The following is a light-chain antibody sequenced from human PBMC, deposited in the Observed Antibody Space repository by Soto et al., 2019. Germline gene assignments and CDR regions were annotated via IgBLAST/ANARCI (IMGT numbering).Light chain of an antibody. CDR3: QQYNSFWT. V-gene: IGKV1-5*03. Sequence: DIQMTQSLSTLSASVGDRVTITCRASQSIPNFLAWYQQKPGKAPKLLVSKVSSLESEVPSRFSGSGSGTEFTLTISSLQPDDFATYYCQQYNSFWTFGQGTKVDIK. CDR2: KVS. CDR1: QSIPNF. J-gene: IGKJ1*01.